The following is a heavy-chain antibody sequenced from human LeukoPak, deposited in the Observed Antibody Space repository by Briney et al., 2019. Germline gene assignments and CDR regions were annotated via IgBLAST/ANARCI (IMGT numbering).Heavy chain of an antibody. CDR2: INPDNGGT. V-gene: IGHV1-2*02. CDR3: ARDPSNSGYDYLYYCDY. J-gene: IGHJ4*02. Sequence: ASVTVSFTASGYTFTGYYMHWVRQAPGQGLEWMGWINPDNGGTNYAQKFQGRVTMTRDMSISTAYMELSRLRSDDTAVYYCARDPSNSGYDYLYYCDYWGQGTLVTVSS. CDR1: GYTFTGYY. D-gene: IGHD5-12*01.